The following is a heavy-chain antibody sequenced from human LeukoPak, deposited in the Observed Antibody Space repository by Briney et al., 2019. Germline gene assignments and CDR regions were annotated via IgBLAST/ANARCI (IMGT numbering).Heavy chain of an antibody. Sequence: GASVTVSCKASGYTFTGYYMDWVRQAPGQGLEWMGWINPNGGGTKYAQKFQGRVTMTRDTSSNTAYMELSRLRSDDTAVYYCARAHSILWFGELLSDYWGQGTLVTVSS. CDR2: INPNGGGT. J-gene: IGHJ4*02. CDR1: GYTFTGYY. CDR3: ARAHSILWFGELLSDY. D-gene: IGHD3-10*01. V-gene: IGHV1-2*02.